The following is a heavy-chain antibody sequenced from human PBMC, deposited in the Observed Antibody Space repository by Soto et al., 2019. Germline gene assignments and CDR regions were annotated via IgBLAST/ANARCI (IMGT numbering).Heavy chain of an antibody. D-gene: IGHD2-15*01. J-gene: IGHJ4*02. CDR1: GGSITNSYYF. Sequence: SETLSLTCTVSGGSITNSYYFWSWVRQNPGKGLEWIGHVFHSGRTYYNPSLSGRVSILVDTSMNQFSPNLNSVTAADTAVYYCARWVEVSLDYFDSWGQGTPVTVSS. CDR3: ARWVEVSLDYFDS. V-gene: IGHV4-31*03. CDR2: VFHSGRT.